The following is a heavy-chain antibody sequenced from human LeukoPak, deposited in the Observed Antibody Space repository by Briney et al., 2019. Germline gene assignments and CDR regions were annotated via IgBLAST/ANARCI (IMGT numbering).Heavy chain of an antibody. CDR2: ISWNSGSI. CDR3: AKVGSSGYFSPDRFDY. D-gene: IGHD3-22*01. CDR1: GFTFDDYA. J-gene: IGHJ4*02. V-gene: IGHV3-9*01. Sequence: GRSLRLSCAASGFTFDDYAMHWVRQAPGKGLEGVSGISWNSGSIGYADSVKGRFTISRDNAKNSLYLQMNSLRAEDTALYYCAKVGSSGYFSPDRFDYWGQGTLVTVSS.